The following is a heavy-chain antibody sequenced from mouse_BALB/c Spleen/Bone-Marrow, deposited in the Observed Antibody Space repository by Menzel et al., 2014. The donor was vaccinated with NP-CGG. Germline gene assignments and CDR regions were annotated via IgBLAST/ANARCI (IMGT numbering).Heavy chain of an antibody. CDR1: GYTFTDQS. CDR3: KRSRYGYWYFDV. J-gene: IGHJ1*01. V-gene: IGHV1S53*01. CDR2: IPPGNGDI. D-gene: IGHD2-10*02. Sequence: VQLQQSDAELVKPGASVKISCKASGYTFTDQSIHWVKQKPEQGLEWIGYIPPGNGDIKYNEKFKGKATLTADKSSSTAYMQLNSLTSEDSAVYFCKRSRYGYWYFDVWGAGTTVTVSS.